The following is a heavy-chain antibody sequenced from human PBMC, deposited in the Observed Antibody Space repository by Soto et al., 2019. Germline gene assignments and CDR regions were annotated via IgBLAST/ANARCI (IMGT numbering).Heavy chain of an antibody. V-gene: IGHV3-66*01. J-gene: IGHJ6*03. Sequence: GGSLRLSCAASGFTVSSNYMSWVRQAPGKGLEWVSVIYSGGSTYYADSVKGRFTISRDNSKNTLYLQMNSLRAEDTAVYYCAGREGYCSSTSCYYYYMDVWGKGTTVTVSS. D-gene: IGHD2-2*01. CDR1: GFTVSSNY. CDR3: AGREGYCSSTSCYYYYMDV. CDR2: IYSGGST.